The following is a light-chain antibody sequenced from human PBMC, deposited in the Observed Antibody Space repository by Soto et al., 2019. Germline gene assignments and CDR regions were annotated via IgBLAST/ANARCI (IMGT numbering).Light chain of an antibody. V-gene: IGKV3-15*01. CDR2: GAS. CDR3: QQYNNFPRT. J-gene: IGKJ4*01. Sequence: EIVMTQSPATLSVSPGERATLSCRASQSVSSNLAWYQQKPGQAPRLLIYGASTRATGIPARFSGSGSGTEFTLTISSLQSEDFAVYYCQQYNNFPRTFGGGTKVDIK. CDR1: QSVSSN.